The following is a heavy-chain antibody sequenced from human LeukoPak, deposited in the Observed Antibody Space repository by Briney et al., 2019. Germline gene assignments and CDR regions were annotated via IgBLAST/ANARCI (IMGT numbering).Heavy chain of an antibody. Sequence: PGRSLRLSCAASGFTFSSYAMHWVRQAPGKGLEWVAVISYDGSNKYYADSVKGRFTISRDNSKNTLYLQMNSLRAEDTAVYYCARDGAAAGSLDLYYFDYWGQGTLVTVS. D-gene: IGHD6-13*01. V-gene: IGHV3-30-3*01. CDR1: GFTFSSYA. CDR3: ARDGAAAGSLDLYYFDY. J-gene: IGHJ4*02. CDR2: ISYDGSNK.